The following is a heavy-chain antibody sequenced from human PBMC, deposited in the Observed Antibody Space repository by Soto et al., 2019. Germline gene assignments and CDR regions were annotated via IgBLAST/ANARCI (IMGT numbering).Heavy chain of an antibody. CDR3: ARVPLWFGELYFDY. CDR1: GGSISSSSYY. Sequence: SETLSLTCTVSGGSISSSSYYWGWIRQPPGKGLEWIGSIYYSGSTYYNPSLKSRVTISVDTSKNQFSLKLSSVTAADTAVYYCARVPLWFGELYFDYWGQGTLVTVSS. J-gene: IGHJ4*02. D-gene: IGHD3-10*01. CDR2: IYYSGST. V-gene: IGHV4-39*07.